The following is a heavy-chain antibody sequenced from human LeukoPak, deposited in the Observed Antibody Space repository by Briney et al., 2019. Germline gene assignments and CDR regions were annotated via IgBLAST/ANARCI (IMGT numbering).Heavy chain of an antibody. D-gene: IGHD3-10*01. CDR3: TKSDGYGLIRI. Sequence: SETLSLTCAVSTGSFRGYHYNWVRQAPGRGPELIGDINDRGTTSYNPSLKSRVTISLDTSKNQFSLKVISMTAADTAAYYCTKSDGYGLIRICGRGTMVTVSS. V-gene: IGHV4-34*03. CDR2: INDRGTT. J-gene: IGHJ3*02. CDR1: TGSFRGYH.